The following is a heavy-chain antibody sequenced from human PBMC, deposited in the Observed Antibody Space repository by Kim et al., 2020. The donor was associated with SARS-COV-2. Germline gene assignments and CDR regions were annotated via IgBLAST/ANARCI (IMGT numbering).Heavy chain of an antibody. CDR1: GGSFSGYY. V-gene: IGHV4-34*01. CDR3: ARGRNGLGFGEFHKNYYYGMDV. D-gene: IGHD3-10*01. J-gene: IGHJ6*02. CDR2: INHSGST. Sequence: SETLSLTCAVYGGSFSGYYWSWIRQPPGKGLEWIGEINHSGSTNYNPSLKSRVTISVDTSKNQFSLKLSSVTAADTAVYYCARGRNGLGFGEFHKNYYYGMDVWGQGTTVTVSS.